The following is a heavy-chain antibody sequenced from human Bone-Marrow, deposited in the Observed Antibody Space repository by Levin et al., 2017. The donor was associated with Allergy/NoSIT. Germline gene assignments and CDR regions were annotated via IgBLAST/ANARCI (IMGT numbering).Heavy chain of an antibody. CDR2: IRWNSGII. CDR3: AKGGSYYLDSTGYAKGFFDS. V-gene: IGHV3-9*01. J-gene: IGHJ4*02. Sequence: PGGSLRLSCAASGFTFEDYSMHWVREAPGKGLEWVAGIRWNSGIIAYADSVKGRFTISRDNGENSLYLQMNSLRVDDTALYYCAKGGSYYLDSTGYAKGFFDSWGQGTLVTVSS. CDR1: GFTFEDYS. D-gene: IGHD2-2*01.